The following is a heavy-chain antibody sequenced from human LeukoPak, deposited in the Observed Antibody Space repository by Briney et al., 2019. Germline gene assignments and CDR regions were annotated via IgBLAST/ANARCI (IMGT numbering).Heavy chain of an antibody. D-gene: IGHD4-4*01. CDR3: ATLGTTVTTSWREDAFDI. V-gene: IGHV4-39*01. J-gene: IGHJ3*02. CDR1: GGSISSSSYS. Sequence: PSETLSLTCTVSGGSISSSSYSWCWIRQPPGKGLEWIGSIYYSGSTYYNPSLKSRVTISVDTSKNQFSLKLSSVTAADTAVYYCATLGTTVTTSWREDAFDIWGQGTMVTVSS. CDR2: IYYSGST.